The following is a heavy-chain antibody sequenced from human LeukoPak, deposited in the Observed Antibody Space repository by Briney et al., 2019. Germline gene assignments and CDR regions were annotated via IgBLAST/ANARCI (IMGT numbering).Heavy chain of an antibody. Sequence: PSETLSLTCTVSGGSISSGSYYWSWIRQPAGKGLKWIGRIYTSGSTNYNPSLKSRVTISVDTSKNQFSLKLSSVTAADTAVYYCARGRGSIYYDSSGYYYFDYWGQGTLVTVSS. J-gene: IGHJ4*02. V-gene: IGHV4-61*02. CDR3: ARGRGSIYYDSSGYYYFDY. CDR1: GGSISSGSYY. CDR2: IYTSGST. D-gene: IGHD3-22*01.